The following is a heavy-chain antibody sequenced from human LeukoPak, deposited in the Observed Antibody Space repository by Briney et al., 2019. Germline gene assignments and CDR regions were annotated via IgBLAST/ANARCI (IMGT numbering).Heavy chain of an antibody. V-gene: IGHV3-43*01. CDR2: ISWDGGST. J-gene: IGHJ6*03. Sequence: GGSLRLSCAASEFTFDDYTMHWVRQAPGKGLEWVSLISWDGGSTYNADSVKGRFTISRDNSKNSLYLQMNSLRAEDTALYYCARQKGIAVAGVYYYYMDVWGKGTTVTVSS. CDR3: ARQKGIAVAGVYYYYMDV. CDR1: EFTFDDYT. D-gene: IGHD6-19*01.